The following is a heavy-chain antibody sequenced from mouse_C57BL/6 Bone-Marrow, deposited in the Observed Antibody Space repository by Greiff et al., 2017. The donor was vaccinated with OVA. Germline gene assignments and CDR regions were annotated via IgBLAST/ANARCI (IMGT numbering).Heavy chain of an antibody. CDR1: GFNIKDDY. CDR3: TKGVSLDY. V-gene: IGHV14-4*01. CDR2: IDPENGDT. J-gene: IGHJ2*01. Sequence: EVMLVESGAELVRPGASVKLSCTASGFNIKDDYMHWVKQRPEQGLEWIGWIDPENGDTEYASKFQGKATITADTSSNTAYLQLSSLTSEDTAVYYCTKGVSLDYWGQGTTLTVSS.